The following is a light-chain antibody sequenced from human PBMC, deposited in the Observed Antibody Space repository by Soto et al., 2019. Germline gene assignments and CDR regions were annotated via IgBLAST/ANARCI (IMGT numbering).Light chain of an antibody. J-gene: IGLJ2*01. Sequence: QSVLTQPASVSGSPGQSITISCTGASSDVGGYNSVSWYQQHPGKAPKLMIYDVSNRPSGVSNRFSGSKSGNTASLTISGLQAEDEADYYCSSYTTSSTLIFGGGTKLPVL. CDR3: SSYTTSSTLI. CDR2: DVS. CDR1: SSDVGGYNS. V-gene: IGLV2-14*01.